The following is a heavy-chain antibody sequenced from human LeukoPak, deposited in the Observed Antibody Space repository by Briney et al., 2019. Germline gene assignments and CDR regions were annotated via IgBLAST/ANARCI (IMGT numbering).Heavy chain of an antibody. V-gene: IGHV3-33*01. CDR3: AREPNYVGFDN. Sequence: GRSLRLSCAASGFTFSSYGMHWVRQAPGKGLEWVAVIWYDGSNKYYADSVKGRFTISRDNSKNTLYLQMNSLRAEDTAVYYCAREPNYVGFDNWGQGTLVTVSS. D-gene: IGHD4/OR15-4a*01. CDR1: GFTFSSYG. CDR2: IWYDGSNK. J-gene: IGHJ4*02.